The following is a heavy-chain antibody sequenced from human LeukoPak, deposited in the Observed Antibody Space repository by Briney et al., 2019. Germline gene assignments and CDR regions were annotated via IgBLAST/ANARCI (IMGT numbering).Heavy chain of an antibody. V-gene: IGHV3-7*01. J-gene: IGHJ2*01. CDR1: GNKISSLW. Sequence: GGSPRLSCAAPGNKISSLWMSWFRQAPGKGLEWVADIRQDGSEEHYVASVKGRFTISRDSTSLFLQMNSLRAEDTAVYYCAGGQGWHFDLWGRGTLITVSS. D-gene: IGHD2-15*01. CDR3: AGGQGWHFDL. CDR2: IRQDGSEE.